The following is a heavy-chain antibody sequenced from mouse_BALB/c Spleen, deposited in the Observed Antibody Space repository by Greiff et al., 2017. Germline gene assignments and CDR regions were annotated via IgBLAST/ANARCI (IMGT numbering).Heavy chain of an antibody. CDR3: ARSLRPSYYFDY. J-gene: IGHJ2*01. D-gene: IGHD1-2*01. CDR1: GYTFTSYW. Sequence: QVQLQQSGAELAKPGASVKMSCKASGYTFTSYWMHWVKQRPGQGLEWIGYINPSTGYTEYNQKFKDKATLTADKSSSTAYMQLSSLTSEDSAVYYCARSLRPSYYFDYWGQGTTLTVSS. CDR2: INPSTGYT. V-gene: IGHV1-7*01.